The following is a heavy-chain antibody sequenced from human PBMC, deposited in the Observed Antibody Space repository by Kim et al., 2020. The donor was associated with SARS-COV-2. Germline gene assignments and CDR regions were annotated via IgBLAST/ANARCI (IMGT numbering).Heavy chain of an antibody. J-gene: IGHJ6*02. CDR3: TRDELRAGYGFDV. D-gene: IGHD1-7*01. Sequence: ASVKVSCKASGYTFTDYGLHWVRQAPGQRLEWMGWVNPENNNTKYSQKFQGRVTMTCDTSASTGFMELIGLKSEDTALYFCTRDELRAGYGFDVWGQGTTVTVSS. V-gene: IGHV1-3*01. CDR1: GYTFTDYG. CDR2: VNPENNNT.